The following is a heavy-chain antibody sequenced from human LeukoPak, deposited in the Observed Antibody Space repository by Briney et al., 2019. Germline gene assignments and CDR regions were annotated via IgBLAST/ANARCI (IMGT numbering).Heavy chain of an antibody. Sequence: GRSLRLSCAASGFTFSSYGMHWVRQAPGEGLEWVAVISYDGSNKYYADSVKGRFTISRDNSKNTLYLQMNSLRAEDTAVYYCAKGPGGYVYYFDYWGQGTLVTVSS. CDR1: GFTFSSYG. D-gene: IGHD2-15*01. CDR3: AKGPGGYVYYFDY. CDR2: ISYDGSNK. V-gene: IGHV3-30*18. J-gene: IGHJ4*02.